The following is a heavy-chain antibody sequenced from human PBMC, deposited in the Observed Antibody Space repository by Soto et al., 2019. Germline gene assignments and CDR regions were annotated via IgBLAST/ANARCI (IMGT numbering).Heavy chain of an antibody. CDR3: VRTAREGAVAPHWFDL. J-gene: IGHJ5*02. D-gene: IGHD2-21*02. Sequence: TVSGASIRSSDYYWSWIRQAPGKGLEWIGYVYYTGSTYYNPSLMSRLLISIDTSKNQFSLKLSSVTAAETAVYFCVRTAREGAVAPHWFDLWGQGTQVTVSS. CDR1: GASIRSSDYY. CDR2: VYYTGST. V-gene: IGHV4-30-4*01.